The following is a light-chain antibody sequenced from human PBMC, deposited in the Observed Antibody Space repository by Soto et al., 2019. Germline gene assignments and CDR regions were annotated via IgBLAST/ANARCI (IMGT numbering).Light chain of an antibody. CDR2: GSS. CDR1: EPVRNTF. J-gene: IGKJ4*01. Sequence: EIVLTQSPATLSSSPGERATLSCRASEPVRNTFVAWHKQQLGQATTLLIYGSSSRAIGIPDRFSGSGSGRYFTLTISTMRPEDFDVYSCYQCADNTLAFGGGTKVEIK. CDR3: YQCADNTLA. V-gene: IGKV3-20*01.